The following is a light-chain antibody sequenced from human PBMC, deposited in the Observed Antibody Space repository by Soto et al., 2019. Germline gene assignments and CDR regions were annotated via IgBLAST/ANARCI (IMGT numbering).Light chain of an antibody. CDR1: QSVSSY. Sequence: EIVLTQSPATLSLSPGERATLSCRASQSVSSYLAWYQQKPGQAPRLLIYDASNRATGIPARFSGSGSGTDFTLAISSLEREDCAVYYCQQRSTFGQGTKLEIK. V-gene: IGKV3-11*01. CDR2: DAS. J-gene: IGKJ2*01. CDR3: QQRST.